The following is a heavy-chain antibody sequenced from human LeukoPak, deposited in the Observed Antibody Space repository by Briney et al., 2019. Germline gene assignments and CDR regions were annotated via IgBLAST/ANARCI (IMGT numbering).Heavy chain of an antibody. D-gene: IGHD3-9*01. CDR1: GYSFTSYW. CDR2: IYPGDSDT. CDR3: ARPSGYDILTGYYLDY. J-gene: IGHJ4*02. V-gene: IGHV5-51*01. Sequence: GESLKISCKGSGYSFTSYWIGWVRQMPGKGLEWMGIIYPGDSDTRYSPSFQGQVTISADKSISTAYLQWSSLKASDTAMYYCARPSGYDILTGYYLDYWGQGTLVTVSS.